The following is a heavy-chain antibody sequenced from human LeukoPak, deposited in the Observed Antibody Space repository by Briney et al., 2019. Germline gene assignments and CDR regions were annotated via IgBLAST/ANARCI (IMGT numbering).Heavy chain of an antibody. CDR1: GGTFSSYA. CDR2: IIPIFGTA. J-gene: IGHJ4*02. V-gene: IGHV1-69*06. CDR3: ATLRGRYYYESSGYYWNLYDY. D-gene: IGHD3-22*01. Sequence: SVKVSCDASGGTFSSYAISWVRQAPGQGLEWMGRIIPIFGTANYAQKFQGRVTITADKSTSTAYMELSSLRSEDTAVYYCATLRGRYYYESSGYYWNLYDYWGQGTLVTVSS.